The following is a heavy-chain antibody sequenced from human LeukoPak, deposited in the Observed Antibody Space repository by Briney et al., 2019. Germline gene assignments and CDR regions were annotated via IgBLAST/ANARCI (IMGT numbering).Heavy chain of an antibody. J-gene: IGHJ4*02. Sequence: GGSQRLSCAAPGFTFSDYSMNWVRQAPGKGLEWISYVGISRGNTKYADSGKGRFTISGDSAKNSVFLQMNSLRVEDTAVYYCARDHRYAFDNWGQGTLVTVSS. D-gene: IGHD5-12*01. CDR2: VGISRGNT. V-gene: IGHV3-48*04. CDR3: ARDHRYAFDN. CDR1: GFTFSDYS.